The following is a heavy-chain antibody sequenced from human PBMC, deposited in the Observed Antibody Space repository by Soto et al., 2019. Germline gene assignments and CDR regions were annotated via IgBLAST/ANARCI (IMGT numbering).Heavy chain of an antibody. CDR2: IYYSGST. Sequence: SETLSLTCTVSGGSISSYYWSWIRQPPGKGLEWIGYIYYSGSTNYNPSLKSRVTISVDTSKNQFSLKLSSVTAADTAVYYCAGARDSSGYSTIYYYYYGMDVWGQGTTVTVSS. CDR1: GGSISSYY. J-gene: IGHJ6*02. D-gene: IGHD3-22*01. V-gene: IGHV4-59*01. CDR3: AGARDSSGYSTIYYYYYGMDV.